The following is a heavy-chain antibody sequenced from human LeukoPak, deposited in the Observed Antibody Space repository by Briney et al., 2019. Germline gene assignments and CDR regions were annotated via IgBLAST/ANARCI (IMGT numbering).Heavy chain of an antibody. CDR3: ARVGNTYAYDE. D-gene: IGHD5-18*01. CDR1: GFTFSSYW. V-gene: IGHV3-74*01. Sequence: GGSLRLSCAASGFTFSSYWMHWVRQAPGKGLVWVLRINIDGSSTSYADSVKGRFTISRDNAKNTLYLQMNSLRAEDTAVYYCARVGNTYAYDEWGQGTLVTVSS. CDR2: INIDGSST. J-gene: IGHJ4*02.